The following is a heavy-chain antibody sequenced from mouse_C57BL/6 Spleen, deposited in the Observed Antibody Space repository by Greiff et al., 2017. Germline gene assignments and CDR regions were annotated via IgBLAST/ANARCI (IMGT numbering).Heavy chain of an antibody. CDR3: ARVYGSSYGYFDV. CDR1: GYTFTSYW. V-gene: IGHV1-59*01. D-gene: IGHD1-1*01. J-gene: IGHJ1*03. CDR2: IDPADSHT. Sequence: VQLQQPGAELVRPGTSVSLSCTASGYTFTSYWMSWVQQRPGQGLEWIGVIDPADSHTNYYQKFKGKATLTVDTSSRIAYMQLSSLTSEDSAVYYCARVYGSSYGYFDVWGTGTTVTVAS.